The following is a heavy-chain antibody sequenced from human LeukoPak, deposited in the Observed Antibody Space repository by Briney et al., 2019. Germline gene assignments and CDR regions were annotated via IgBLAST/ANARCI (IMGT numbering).Heavy chain of an antibody. CDR3: ARDRYGDYIFDY. D-gene: IGHD4-17*01. V-gene: IGHV3-21*01. CDR1: GFTFSSYS. Sequence: GGSLRLSCAASGFTFSSYSMNWVRQAPGKGLEWVSSISSSSSYIYYADLVKGRFTISRDNAKNSLYLQMNSQRAEDTAVYYCARDRYGDYIFDYWGQGTLVTVSS. J-gene: IGHJ4*02. CDR2: ISSSSSYI.